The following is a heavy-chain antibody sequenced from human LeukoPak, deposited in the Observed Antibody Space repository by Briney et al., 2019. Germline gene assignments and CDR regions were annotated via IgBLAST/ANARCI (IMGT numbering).Heavy chain of an antibody. D-gene: IGHD3-22*01. CDR2: FYYSGST. V-gene: IGHV4-39*01. Sequence: SETLSLTCTVSGGSISSSSYYWGWIRQPPGKGLEWIGSFYYSGSTYYNPSLKSRVTISVDTSKNQFSLKLSSVTAADTAVYYCARHVSDSGGYYSYFDYWGQGTLVTVSS. CDR3: ARHVSDSGGYYSYFDY. CDR1: GGSISSSSYY. J-gene: IGHJ4*02.